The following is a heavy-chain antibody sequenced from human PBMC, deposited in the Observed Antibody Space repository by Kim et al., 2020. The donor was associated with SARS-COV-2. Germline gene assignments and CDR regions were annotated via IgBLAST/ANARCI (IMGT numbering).Heavy chain of an antibody. D-gene: IGHD3-10*01. CDR1: GGSFSGYY. Sequence: ETLSLTCAVYGGSFSGYYWSWIRQPPGKGLEWIGEINHSGSTNYNPSLKSRVTISVDTSKNQFSLKLSSVTAADTAVYYCARGWWYYYGSGSYLGTNWFDPWGQGTLVTVSS. V-gene: IGHV4-34*01. CDR2: INHSGST. J-gene: IGHJ5*02. CDR3: ARGWWYYYGSGSYLGTNWFDP.